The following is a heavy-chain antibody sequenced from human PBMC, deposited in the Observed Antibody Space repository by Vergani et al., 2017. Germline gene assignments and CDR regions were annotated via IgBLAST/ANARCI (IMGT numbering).Heavy chain of an antibody. CDR3: ASNWYYYDSSGYHYYGMDV. V-gene: IGHV1-2*02. Sequence: QVQLVQSGAEVKKPGASVKVSCKASGYTFTGYYMHWVRQAPGQGLEWMGWINPNSGVTNYAQKFQGRVTMTRDTSISTAYMELSRLRSDDTAVYYGASNWYYYDSSGYHYYGMDVWGQGTTVTVSS. CDR1: GYTFTGYY. D-gene: IGHD3-22*01. J-gene: IGHJ6*02. CDR2: INPNSGVT.